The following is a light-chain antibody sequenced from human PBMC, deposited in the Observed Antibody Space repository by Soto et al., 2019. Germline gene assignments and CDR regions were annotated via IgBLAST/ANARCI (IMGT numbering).Light chain of an antibody. CDR2: GAS. CDR3: QQRSDWPIT. J-gene: IGKJ5*01. CDR1: QSVASY. V-gene: IGKV3-11*01. Sequence: EVVLTQSPATLSLSPGERATLSCRASQSVASYLAWYQQKPGQAPRLLIYGASNRATGFPARFSGSGSGTDFTLTISSLEPEDFAVYYCQQRSDWPITFGQGTRLEIK.